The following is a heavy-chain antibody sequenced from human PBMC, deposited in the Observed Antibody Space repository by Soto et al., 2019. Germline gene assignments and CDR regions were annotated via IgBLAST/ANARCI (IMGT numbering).Heavy chain of an antibody. D-gene: IGHD1-26*01. J-gene: IGHJ4*02. CDR2: IYYSGST. CDR3: AREGGIVGATAADY. V-gene: IGHV4-31*03. Sequence: QVQLQESGPGLVKPSQTLSLTCTVSGGSISSGGYYWSWIRQHPGKGLEWIGYIYYSGSTYYNPSIKSRVTMSVDTSKTQFSLKMSSVTAADTAVYYCAREGGIVGATAADYWGQGTLVTVSS. CDR1: GGSISSGGYY.